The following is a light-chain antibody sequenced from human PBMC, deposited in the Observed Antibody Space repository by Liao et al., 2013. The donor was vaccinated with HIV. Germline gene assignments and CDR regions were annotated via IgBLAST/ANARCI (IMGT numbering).Light chain of an antibody. CDR1: ALPKQY. V-gene: IGLV3-25*03. CDR2: KDS. J-gene: IGLJ2*01. Sequence: SYELTQPPSVSVSPGQTARITCSGDALPKQYAYWYQQKPGQAPVLVIYKDSERPSGIPERFSGSRSGTTVTLTISGVQAEDEADYHCQSADSSGFVVFGGGTKLTVL. CDR3: QSADSSGFVV.